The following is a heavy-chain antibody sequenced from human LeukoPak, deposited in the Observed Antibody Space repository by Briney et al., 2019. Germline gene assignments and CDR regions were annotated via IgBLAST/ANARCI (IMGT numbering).Heavy chain of an antibody. CDR2: IRYDGSNK. V-gene: IGHV3-30*02. Sequence: GGSLRLSCAASGFTFSSYGMHWVRQAPGKGLEWVAFIRYDGSNKYYADSVKGRFTISRDNSKNTLYVQMNSLRGEDTAVYYCAKVDYYGIDYWGQGTLVTVSS. J-gene: IGHJ4*02. D-gene: IGHD3-3*01. CDR1: GFTFSSYG. CDR3: AKVDYYGIDY.